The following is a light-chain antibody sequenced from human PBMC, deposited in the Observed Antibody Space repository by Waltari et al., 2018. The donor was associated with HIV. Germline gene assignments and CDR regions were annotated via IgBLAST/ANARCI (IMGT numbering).Light chain of an antibody. J-gene: IGKJ1*01. CDR3: QQSHSGPRT. Sequence: DIQMTQSPSSLSAYIGDTVIITCRAGQTVNNYLNWYQQTPGKAPKLLIYGASTLQRGVPSRFSGSGSGTDFTLTITGLQPDDYGTYYCQQSHSGPRTFGQGTKGEMK. CDR2: GAS. CDR1: QTVNNY. V-gene: IGKV1-39*01.